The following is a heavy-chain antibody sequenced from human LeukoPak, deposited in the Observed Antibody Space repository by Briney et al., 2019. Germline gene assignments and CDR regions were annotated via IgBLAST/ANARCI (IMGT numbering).Heavy chain of an antibody. CDR3: AREISGYSDY. V-gene: IGHV1-2*02. CDR1: GYTFTGYY. J-gene: IGHJ4*02. CDR2: INANSGDT. D-gene: IGHD3-22*01. Sequence: ASVKVSCKASGYTFTGYYMHWVRQAPGQGLEWMGWINANSGDTKYAQKFQGRVTLTRDTSISTAYMELSRLRSDDTAMYYCAREISGYSDYWGQGTLVTVSS.